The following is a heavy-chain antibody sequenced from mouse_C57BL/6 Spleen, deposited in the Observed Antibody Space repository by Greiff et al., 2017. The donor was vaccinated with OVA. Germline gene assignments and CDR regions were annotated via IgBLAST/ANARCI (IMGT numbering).Heavy chain of an antibody. Sequence: QVQLQQPGAELVRPGSSVKLSCKASGYTFTSYWMHWVKQRPIQGLEWIGNIDPSDSETHYNQKFKDKATLTVDKSSSTAYMQLSSLTSEDSAVYYCARDSSGSGAYWGQGTLVTVSA. CDR1: GYTFTSYW. CDR2: IDPSDSET. V-gene: IGHV1-52*01. J-gene: IGHJ3*01. D-gene: IGHD3-2*01. CDR3: ARDSSGSGAY.